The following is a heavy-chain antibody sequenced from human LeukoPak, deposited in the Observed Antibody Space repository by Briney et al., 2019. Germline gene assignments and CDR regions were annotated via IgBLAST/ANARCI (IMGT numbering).Heavy chain of an antibody. J-gene: IGHJ4*02. D-gene: IGHD3-10*01. CDR1: GFTVSNDY. V-gene: IGHV3-53*01. CDR2: IYGGGAT. CDR3: AKRPRGNYLDPFDY. Sequence: GGSLRLSCAVSGFTVSNDYMSWVRQAPGKGLEWVSVIYGGGATYYADSVRGRFTISRDNFENTLFLQMDNLRAEDTAVYYCAKRPRGNYLDPFDYWGQGTLVTVSS.